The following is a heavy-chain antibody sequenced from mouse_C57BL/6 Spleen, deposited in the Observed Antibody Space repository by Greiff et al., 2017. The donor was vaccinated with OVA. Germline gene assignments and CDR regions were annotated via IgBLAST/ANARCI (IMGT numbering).Heavy chain of an antibody. J-gene: IGHJ4*01. Sequence: EVQLQQSVAELVRPGASVKLSCTASGYNFKNTYMHWVKQRPEQGLEWIGRIDPANGNTKYTPKFKGKATLTADKSSNTAYLQLSSLTSEDTAVYSWGRFWVIRELDYAMDYWGQGTSVTVSS. CDR3: GRFWVIRELDYAMDY. CDR1: GYNFKNTY. V-gene: IGHV14-3*01. CDR2: IDPANGNT. D-gene: IGHD2-1*01.